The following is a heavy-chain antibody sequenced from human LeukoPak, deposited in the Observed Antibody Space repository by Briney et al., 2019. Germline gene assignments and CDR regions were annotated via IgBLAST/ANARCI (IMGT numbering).Heavy chain of an antibody. Sequence: GGSLRLSCAASGFRFSNSWMTWVRQAPGKGLEWVANIKQDGSEKYYVDSVMGRFTISRDNAQNSVYLQMNSLRDEDTAAYYCARDVEQWLVRVYYFDYWGQGTLVTVSS. CDR2: IKQDGSEK. D-gene: IGHD6-19*01. V-gene: IGHV3-7*01. CDR3: ARDVEQWLVRVYYFDY. J-gene: IGHJ4*02. CDR1: GFRFSNSW.